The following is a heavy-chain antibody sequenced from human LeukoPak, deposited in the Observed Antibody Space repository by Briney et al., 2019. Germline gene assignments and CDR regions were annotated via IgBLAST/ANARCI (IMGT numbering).Heavy chain of an antibody. Sequence: GESLKISCKGSGYSFTSYWIGWVRQMPGKGLEWMGIIYPGDSDTRYSPSFQGQVTISADKSISTAYLQWSSLKASDTAMYYRARLMDTAMVRPRNYYYYYMDVWGKGTTVTVSS. D-gene: IGHD5-18*01. J-gene: IGHJ6*03. V-gene: IGHV5-51*01. CDR3: ARLMDTAMVRPRNYYYYYMDV. CDR2: IYPGDSDT. CDR1: GYSFTSYW.